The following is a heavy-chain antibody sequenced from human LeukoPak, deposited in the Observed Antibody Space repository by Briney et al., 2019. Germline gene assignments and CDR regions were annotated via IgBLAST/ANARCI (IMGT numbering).Heavy chain of an antibody. D-gene: IGHD3-10*01. CDR1: GGSISSGGYY. V-gene: IGHV4-30-4*08. J-gene: IGHJ6*02. Sequence: PSQTLSLTCTVSGGSISSGGYYWSWIRQHPGKGLERIGYIYYSGSTYYNPSLKSRVTISVDTSKNQFSPKLSSVTAADTAVYYCARDRRRFGANYGMDVWGQGTTVTVSS. CDR3: ARDRRRFGANYGMDV. CDR2: IYYSGST.